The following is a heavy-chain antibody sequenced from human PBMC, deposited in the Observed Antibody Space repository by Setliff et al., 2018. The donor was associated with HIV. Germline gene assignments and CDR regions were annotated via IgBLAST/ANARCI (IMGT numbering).Heavy chain of an antibody. J-gene: IGHJ4*02. Sequence: SETLSLTCSVSGDSISSSSYYWDWIRQPPGKGLEWIGSIYNSGSTYYNPSLKSRVTLSVDMSNNRFSLRLNSVTAADTAVYYCARTKAYTVMGFDYWGQGTLVTVSS. CDR3: ARTKAYTVMGFDY. V-gene: IGHV4-39*01. CDR2: IYNSGST. D-gene: IGHD5-18*01. CDR1: GDSISSSSYY.